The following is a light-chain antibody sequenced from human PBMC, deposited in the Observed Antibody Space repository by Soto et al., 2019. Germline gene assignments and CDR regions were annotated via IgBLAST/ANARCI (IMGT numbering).Light chain of an antibody. Sequence: ELTQPPSVSVSPGQTASITCGGDNIGTKSVHWYQQRPGQAPVLVVYDDRDRPSGIPERFSGSNSGNTATLTISRVEAGDEADYYCQVWERISDHNFVFGDGTKVTVL. V-gene: IGLV3-21*02. J-gene: IGLJ1*01. CDR1: NIGTKS. CDR2: DDR. CDR3: QVWERISDHNFV.